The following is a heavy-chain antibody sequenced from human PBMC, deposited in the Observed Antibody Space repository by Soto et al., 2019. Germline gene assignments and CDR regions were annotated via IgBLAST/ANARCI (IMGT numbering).Heavy chain of an antibody. CDR1: GFTFSSYG. J-gene: IGHJ4*02. Sequence: GGSLRLSCAASGFTFSSYGMHWVRQAPGKGLEWVAVIWYDGSNKYYADSVKGRFTISRDNSKNTLYLQMNSLRAEDTAVYYCAREKSADGSGSYSPAFDYWGQGTLVTAPQ. V-gene: IGHV3-33*01. CDR2: IWYDGSNK. D-gene: IGHD3-10*01. CDR3: AREKSADGSGSYSPAFDY.